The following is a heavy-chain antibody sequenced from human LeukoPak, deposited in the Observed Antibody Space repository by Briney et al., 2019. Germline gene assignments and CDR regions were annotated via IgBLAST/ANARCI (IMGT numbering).Heavy chain of an antibody. CDR3: ARVSIGGDDSSGQFDY. J-gene: IGHJ4*02. Sequence: ASVKVSCKASGGTFSSYAISWVRQAPGQGLEWMGGIIPIFGTANYAQKFQGRVTITADKSTSTAYMELSSLRSEDTAVYYCARVSIGGDDSSGQFDYWGQGTLVTVSS. CDR2: IIPIFGTA. V-gene: IGHV1-69*06. D-gene: IGHD3-22*01. CDR1: GGTFSSYA.